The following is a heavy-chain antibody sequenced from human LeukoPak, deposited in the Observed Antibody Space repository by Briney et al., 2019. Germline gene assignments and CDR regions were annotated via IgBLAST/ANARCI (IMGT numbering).Heavy chain of an antibody. CDR3: ARDQGWPVKNYYGMDV. Sequence: GGSLRLSCAASGFTFSSYEMNWVRQAPGKGLEWVSYISSSGSTIYYADSVKGRFTISRDNAKNSLYLQMNSLRAEDTAVYYCARDQGWPVKNYYGMDVWGQGTTVTVSS. CDR1: GFTFSSYE. V-gene: IGHV3-48*03. D-gene: IGHD6-19*01. J-gene: IGHJ6*02. CDR2: ISSSGSTI.